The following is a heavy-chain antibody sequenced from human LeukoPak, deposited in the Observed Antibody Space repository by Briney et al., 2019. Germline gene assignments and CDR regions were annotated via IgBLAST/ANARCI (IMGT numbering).Heavy chain of an antibody. CDR1: GFTFSSYA. J-gene: IGHJ5*02. CDR3: AKDQYREGWFDP. D-gene: IGHD6-6*01. V-gene: IGHV3-23*01. Sequence: GGSLRLSCAASGFTFSSYAMSWVRQAPGKGLEWVSAISGSGGSTYYADSVKGRFTISRDNSRNTLYLQMNSLRAEDTAVYYCAKDQYREGWFDPWGQGTLVTVSS. CDR2: ISGSGGST.